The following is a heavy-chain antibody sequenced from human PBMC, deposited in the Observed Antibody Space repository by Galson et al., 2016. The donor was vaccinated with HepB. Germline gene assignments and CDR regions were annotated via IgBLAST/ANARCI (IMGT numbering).Heavy chain of an antibody. V-gene: IGHV3-9*01. CDR3: LKSTSANLDLSSRAGAVAADPV. J-gene: IGHJ4*02. CDR1: GFTFANYA. Sequence: SLRLSCAASGFTFANYAMHWVRQAPGKGLEWVSGISWNSGTIGYADSVKGRFTISRDDAKNSLFLQMNSLRVEDTALYFCLKSTSANLDLSSRAGAVAADPVWGQGTLVTVSS. CDR2: ISWNSGTI. D-gene: IGHD2-2*01.